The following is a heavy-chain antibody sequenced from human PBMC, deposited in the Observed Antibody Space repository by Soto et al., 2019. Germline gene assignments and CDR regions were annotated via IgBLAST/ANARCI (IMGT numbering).Heavy chain of an antibody. D-gene: IGHD6-13*01. CDR2: IKKDGSKI. Sequence: EVQLVESGGDLVQPGGSLRLSCAASGFSFASSWMTWVRQAPGKGLEWVANIKKDGSKINYLDSVRGRFTVSRDNAKNSLYLEMNSLRAEDTALYSFARDVSPGSSSLYLDAFDIWGQGTMVTVSS. J-gene: IGHJ3*02. V-gene: IGHV3-7*05. CDR3: ARDVSPGSSSLYLDAFDI. CDR1: GFSFASSW.